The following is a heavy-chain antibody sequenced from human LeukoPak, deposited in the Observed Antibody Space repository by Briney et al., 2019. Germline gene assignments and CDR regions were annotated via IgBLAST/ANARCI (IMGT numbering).Heavy chain of an antibody. CDR2: IYTSGST. J-gene: IGHJ3*01. V-gene: IGHV4-4*07. D-gene: IGHD3-10*01. Sequence: SETLSLTCTVSGDSISGFYWSWIRQAAGKGLEWVGHIYTSGSTNYSPSLKSRVTISLDTSRNQFSLKLNSVTAADTAVYYCAKSNGYGLVDIWGQGTMVTVSS. CDR3: AKSNGYGLVDI. CDR1: GDSISGFY.